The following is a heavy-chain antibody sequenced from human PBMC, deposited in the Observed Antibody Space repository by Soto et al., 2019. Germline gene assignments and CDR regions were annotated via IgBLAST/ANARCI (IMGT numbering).Heavy chain of an antibody. V-gene: IGHV3-23*01. J-gene: IGHJ3*02. Sequence: EVQVLESGGGLVQPGGSLRLSCEGSGFTVSSHAMTWIRQAPGKGPEWVSTITADGGTYYADSVKGRFAMSRDTSESTLYLPMYSLGAGDTAAYYCAPHVSCSGGSCQYDAFAIRGQGTMVTVSS. CDR1: GFTVSSHA. CDR2: ITADGGT. CDR3: APHVSCSGGSCQYDAFAI. D-gene: IGHD2-15*01.